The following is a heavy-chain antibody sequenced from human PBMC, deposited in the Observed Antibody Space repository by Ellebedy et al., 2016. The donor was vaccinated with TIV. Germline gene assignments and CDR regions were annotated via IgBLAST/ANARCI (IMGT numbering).Heavy chain of an antibody. V-gene: IGHV3-23*01. D-gene: IGHD3-10*01. CDR3: AKGSLLWFGGLDV. J-gene: IGHJ6*01. Sequence: GESLKISXAASGFTFSSYAMSWVRQAPGKGLEWVSAISGSGGTTYYADSVKGRFTISRDNSKNTLYLQMNSLRAEDTAVYYCAKGSLLWFGGLDVWGKGTTVTVSS. CDR2: ISGSGGTT. CDR1: GFTFSSYA.